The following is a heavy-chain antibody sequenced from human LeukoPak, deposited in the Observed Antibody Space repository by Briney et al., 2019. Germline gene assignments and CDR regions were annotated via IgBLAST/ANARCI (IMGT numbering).Heavy chain of an antibody. CDR2: INAGNGNT. J-gene: IGHJ4*02. Sequence: GASVKVSCKASGYTFTSYAMHWVRQAPGQRLEWMGWINAGNGNTKYSQKFQGRVTITRDTSASTAYMELSSLRSEDTAVYYCARGTTEDFLSGYPFDYWGQGTLVTVSS. V-gene: IGHV1-3*01. CDR1: GYTFTSYA. D-gene: IGHD3-3*01. CDR3: ARGTTEDFLSGYPFDY.